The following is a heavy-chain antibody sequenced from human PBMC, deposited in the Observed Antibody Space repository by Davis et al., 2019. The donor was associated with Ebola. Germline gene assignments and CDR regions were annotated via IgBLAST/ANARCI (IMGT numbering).Heavy chain of an antibody. CDR1: GFTFSSYS. CDR2: ISSSSSTI. J-gene: IGHJ4*02. Sequence: PGGSLRLFCAASGFTFSSYSMNWVRQAPGKGLEWVSYISSSSSTIYYADSVKGRFTISRDNAKNSLYLQMNSLRDEDTAVYYCARGARSWIAVAGTGNYWGQGTLVTVSS. CDR3: ARGARSWIAVAGTGNY. V-gene: IGHV3-48*02. D-gene: IGHD6-19*01.